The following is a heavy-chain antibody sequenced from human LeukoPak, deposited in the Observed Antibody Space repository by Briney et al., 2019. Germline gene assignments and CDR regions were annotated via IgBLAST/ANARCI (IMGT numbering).Heavy chain of an antibody. CDR1: GFNFCDHA. Sequence: GGSLRLSCTTSGFNFCDHAMTWVRQAPGKGLEWVGFIRSKAYRGTTEYAASVKGRFTSSRDDSKSVVYLQMNSLKSEDTAVYYCSRGPIQLWVHNGVDVWGQGTTVTVSS. J-gene: IGHJ6*02. CDR3: SRGPIQLWVHNGVDV. CDR2: IRSKAYRGTT. D-gene: IGHD5-18*01. V-gene: IGHV3-49*04.